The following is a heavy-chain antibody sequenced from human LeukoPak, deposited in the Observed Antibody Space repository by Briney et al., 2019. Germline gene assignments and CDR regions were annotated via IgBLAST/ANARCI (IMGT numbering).Heavy chain of an antibody. CDR2: ISGSGGGT. CDR3: ARDGSGSYLRGYYFDY. D-gene: IGHD1-26*01. CDR1: GFTFSSYA. V-gene: IGHV3-23*01. Sequence: GGSLRLSCAATGFTFSSYAMSWVRQAPGKGLEWVSAISGSGGGTYYADSVKGRFTISRDNSKNTLYLQMNSLRAEDTAVYYCARDGSGSYLRGYYFDYWGQGTLVTVSS. J-gene: IGHJ4*02.